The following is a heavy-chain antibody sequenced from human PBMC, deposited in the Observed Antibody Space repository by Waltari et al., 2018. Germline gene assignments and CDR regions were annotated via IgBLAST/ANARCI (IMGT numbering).Heavy chain of an antibody. D-gene: IGHD3-10*01. V-gene: IGHV1-2*06. Sequence: QVQLVQSGAEVKKPGASVKVSCKASGYTFTGHYMHWVRQAPGQGLEWMGRINPNSGGTNYAQKFQGRVTMTRDTSISTAYMELSRLRSDDTAVYYCARELGGSGRTHFDYWGQGTLVTVSS. CDR2: INPNSGGT. CDR1: GYTFTGHY. J-gene: IGHJ4*02. CDR3: ARELGGSGRTHFDY.